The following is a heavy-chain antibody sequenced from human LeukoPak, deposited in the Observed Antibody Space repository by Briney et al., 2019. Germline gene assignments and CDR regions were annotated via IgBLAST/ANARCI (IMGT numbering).Heavy chain of an antibody. CDR1: GGSITGHY. D-gene: IGHD2-21*02. Sequence: SETLSLTCTVSGGSITGHYWSWIRQPPGKGLEWIGYFYYSGSTNYNPSLKSRVTISVDTSKNQFSLKLSSVPAADTAVYYCARVYCGGDCYPGDAFDIWGQGTMVSVSS. J-gene: IGHJ3*02. CDR2: FYYSGST. V-gene: IGHV4-59*11. CDR3: ARVYCGGDCYPGDAFDI.